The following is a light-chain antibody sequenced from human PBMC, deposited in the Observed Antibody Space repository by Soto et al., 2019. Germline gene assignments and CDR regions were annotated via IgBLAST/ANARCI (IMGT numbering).Light chain of an antibody. CDR1: QSISNY. Sequence: DIQMTPSPSSLSASVGDSVTITCRASQSISNYLNWYQQKPGKAPKLLVYATSSLQSGVPSRFSGSGPGTDFTLAISSLQPEDFATYYCQQSYCTPFTFGPGTKVDIK. CDR3: QQSYCTPFT. V-gene: IGKV1-39*01. CDR2: ATS. J-gene: IGKJ3*01.